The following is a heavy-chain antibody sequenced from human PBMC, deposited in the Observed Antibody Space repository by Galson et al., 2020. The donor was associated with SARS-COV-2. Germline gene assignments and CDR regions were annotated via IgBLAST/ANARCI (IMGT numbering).Heavy chain of an antibody. V-gene: IGHV4-34*01. Sequence: SETLSLTCAVYGGSFSGYYWSWIRQPPGKGLEWIGEINHSGSTNYNPSLKSRVTISVDTSKNQFSLKLSSVTAADTAVYYCAEFHIAAASGFDYWGQGTLVTVSS. J-gene: IGHJ4*02. CDR3: AEFHIAAASGFDY. D-gene: IGHD6-13*01. CDR1: GGSFSGYY. CDR2: INHSGST.